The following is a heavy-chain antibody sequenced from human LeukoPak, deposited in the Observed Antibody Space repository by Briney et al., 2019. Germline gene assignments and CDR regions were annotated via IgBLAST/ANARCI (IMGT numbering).Heavy chain of an antibody. CDR3: AKGEARTTPFDY. CDR1: GFTFSSYG. Sequence: AGGSLRLSCAASGFTFSSYGMHWVRQAPGKGLEWVAVISYDGSNKYYADSVKGRFTISRDNSKNTLYLQMNSLRAEDTAVYYCAKGEARTTPFDYWGQGTLVTVSS. D-gene: IGHD1-14*01. V-gene: IGHV3-30*18. J-gene: IGHJ4*02. CDR2: ISYDGSNK.